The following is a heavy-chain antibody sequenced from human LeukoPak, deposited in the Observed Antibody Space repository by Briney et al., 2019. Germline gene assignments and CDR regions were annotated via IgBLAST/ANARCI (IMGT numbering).Heavy chain of an antibody. CDR3: ARARLITDVFDI. CDR1: GYTFTGYY. Sequence: EASVKVSCKAFGYTFTGYYLHWVRQAPGQGLEWMGWINPHSGDTDYAQKFQGRVTMTRDTSTSTAYMELSTLRSDDTAVYYCARARLITDVFDIWGLGTLVTVSS. V-gene: IGHV1-2*02. CDR2: INPHSGDT. J-gene: IGHJ3*02. D-gene: IGHD3-16*01.